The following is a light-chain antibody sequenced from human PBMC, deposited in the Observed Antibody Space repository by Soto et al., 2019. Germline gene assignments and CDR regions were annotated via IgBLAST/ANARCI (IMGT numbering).Light chain of an antibody. CDR1: QSVSRT. Sequence: EILMTQSPATLSVSPGERVTLSCRASQSVSRTLVWYQQKPGQAPRLLIYDASSRATGIPARFSGSGSGTEFTLTIGSLQSEDFAVYYCQQYNNWFPFTFGGGTKVEIK. V-gene: IGKV3-15*01. J-gene: IGKJ4*01. CDR3: QQYNNWFPFT. CDR2: DAS.